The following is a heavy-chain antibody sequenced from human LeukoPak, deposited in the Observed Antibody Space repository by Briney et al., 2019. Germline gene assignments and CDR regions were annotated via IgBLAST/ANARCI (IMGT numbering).Heavy chain of an antibody. CDR1: GFTLSSYA. J-gene: IGHJ4*02. CDR2: ISGSGGST. CDR3: ANGAYYDILTGLLY. D-gene: IGHD3-9*01. V-gene: IGHV3-23*01. Sequence: GGSLRLSCAASGFTLSSYAMSWVRQAPGKGLEWVSAISGSGGSTYYADSVKGRFTISRDNSKNTLYLQMNSLRAEDTAVYYCANGAYYDILTGLLYWGQGTLVTVSS.